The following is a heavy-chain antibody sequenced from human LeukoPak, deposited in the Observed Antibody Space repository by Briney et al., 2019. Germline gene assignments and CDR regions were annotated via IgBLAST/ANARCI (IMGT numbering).Heavy chain of an antibody. V-gene: IGHV3-30*03. D-gene: IGHD6-19*01. Sequence: GGSLRLSCAASGFTFSSYSMNWVRQAPGKGLEWVAVISYDGSNKYYVDSVKGRFTISRDNSKNTVYLQMNSLRPEDTAVYYCATCPSGSSGWDPLDYWGQGTLVIVSS. J-gene: IGHJ4*02. CDR2: ISYDGSNK. CDR3: ATCPSGSSGWDPLDY. CDR1: GFTFSSYS.